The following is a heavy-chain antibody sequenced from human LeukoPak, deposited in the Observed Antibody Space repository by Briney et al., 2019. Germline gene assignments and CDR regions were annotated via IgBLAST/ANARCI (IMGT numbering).Heavy chain of an antibody. CDR3: ARPSINDYGDFGY. CDR2: ISGTSRSTYI. D-gene: IGHD4-17*01. Sequence: GGSLRLSCAASGFTFSTYNMHWVRQAPGKGLEWVSSISGTSRSTYIYYADSVKGRFTISRDNAENSLYLQMNILRAEDTAVYYCARPSINDYGDFGYWGQGTLVTVSS. J-gene: IGHJ4*02. CDR1: GFTFSTYN. V-gene: IGHV3-21*01.